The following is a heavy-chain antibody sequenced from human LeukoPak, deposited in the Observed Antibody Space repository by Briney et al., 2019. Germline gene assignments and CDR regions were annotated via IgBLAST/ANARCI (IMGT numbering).Heavy chain of an antibody. CDR2: ISHDGTVQ. Sequence: GGSLRLSCAASGFTFSSYGMQWVRQAPGKGLEWVAVISHDGTVQHYADSVKGRFTISRDNSDSTLYLQMNSLRDEDTAVYYCARDRSSSGYYPFDYWGQGTLVTVSS. CDR1: GFTFSSYG. D-gene: IGHD3-22*01. CDR3: ARDRSSSGYYPFDY. V-gene: IGHV3-30*03. J-gene: IGHJ4*02.